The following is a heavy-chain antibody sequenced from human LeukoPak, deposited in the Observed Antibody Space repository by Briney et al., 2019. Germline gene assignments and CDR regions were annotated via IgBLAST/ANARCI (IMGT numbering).Heavy chain of an antibody. CDR2: IYYSGST. D-gene: IGHD1-26*01. V-gene: IGHV4-59*01. CDR1: GGSISSYY. CDR3: ARTPPPTIVGAHYFDY. J-gene: IGHJ4*02. Sequence: SESLSLTWTVSGGSISSYYWSWIRQPPGKGLEWIGYIYYSGSTNYNPSLKSRVTISGDTSKNQFSLKLSSVTAADTAVYYCARTPPPTIVGAHYFDYWGQGTLVTVSS.